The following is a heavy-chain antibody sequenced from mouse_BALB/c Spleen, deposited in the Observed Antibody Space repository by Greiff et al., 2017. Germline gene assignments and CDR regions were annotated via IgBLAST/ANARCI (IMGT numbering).Heavy chain of an antibody. CDR1: GFTFSDFY. J-gene: IGHJ3*01. CDR3: ARGYYGFAY. D-gene: IGHD2-1*01. V-gene: IGHV7-1*02. Sequence: EVKLVESGGGLVQPGGSLRLSCATSGFTFSDFYMEWVRQPPGKRLEWIAASRNKANDYTTAYSASVKVRFIVSRDTSQLILYLQMNAVRAEDTAIYYCARGYYGFAYWGQGTLVTVSA. CDR2: SRNKANDYTT.